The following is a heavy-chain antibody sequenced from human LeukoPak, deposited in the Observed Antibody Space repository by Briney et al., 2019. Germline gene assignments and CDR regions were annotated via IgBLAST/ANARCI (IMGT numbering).Heavy chain of an antibody. CDR3: ARDAIGTGDAEMATITGFDY. D-gene: IGHD5-24*01. CDR2: ISYDGSTK. CDR1: GFTFSSYA. V-gene: IGHV3-30-3*01. Sequence: GGSLRLSCAASGFTFSSYAMHWVRQAPGKGLEWVAVISYDGSTKYYADSVKGRFTISRDNSKNTLYLQMNSLRAEDTAVYYCARDAIGTGDAEMATITGFDYWGQGTLVTVSS. J-gene: IGHJ4*02.